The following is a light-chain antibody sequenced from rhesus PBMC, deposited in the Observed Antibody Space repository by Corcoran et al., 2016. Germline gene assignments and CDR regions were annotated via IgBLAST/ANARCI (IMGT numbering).Light chain of an antibody. CDR1: SSDIGGYNY. CDR2: DVS. CDR3: SSYASSSTFI. Sequence: QAALTQPPSVSGSPGQSVTISCTGTSSDIGGYNYVSWYQQYPGKAPKLMIFDVSKRPSGVSDRFSGSKSGNTASLTISGLQAEDEADYYCSSYASSSTFIFGAGTRLTVL. J-gene: IGLJ1*01. V-gene: IGLV2-13*02.